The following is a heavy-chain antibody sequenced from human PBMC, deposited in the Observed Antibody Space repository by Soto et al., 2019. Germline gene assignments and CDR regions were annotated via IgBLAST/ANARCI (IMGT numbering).Heavy chain of an antibody. D-gene: IGHD2-2*01. CDR1: GGPFSGFY. J-gene: IGHJ4*02. CDR3: ARFRRGPAALFDKD. CDR2: INDSGST. V-gene: IGHV4-34*10. Sequence: SETLSLTCAVYGGPFSGFYWSWIRQPPGKGLEWIGEINDSGSTNYNPSLKSRVTLSVDTSKNQFYLKLSSMTAADTAVYYCARFRRGPAALFDKDWGQGILVTVSS.